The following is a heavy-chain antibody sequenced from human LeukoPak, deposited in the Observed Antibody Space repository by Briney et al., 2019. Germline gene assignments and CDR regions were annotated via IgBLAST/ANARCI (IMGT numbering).Heavy chain of an antibody. CDR2: ISGSGGST. CDR1: GFTFSSYA. Sequence: GGSLRLSCAASGFTFSSYAMSWARQAPGKGLEWVSAISGSGGSTYYADSVKGRFTISRDNSKNTLYLQMNSLRAEDTAVYYCAKVYCSSTSCYNDYWGQGTLVTVSS. D-gene: IGHD2-2*01. J-gene: IGHJ4*02. CDR3: AKVYCSSTSCYNDY. V-gene: IGHV3-23*01.